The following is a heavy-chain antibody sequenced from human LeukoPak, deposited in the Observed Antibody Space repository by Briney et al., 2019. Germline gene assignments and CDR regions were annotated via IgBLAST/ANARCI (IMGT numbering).Heavy chain of an antibody. CDR2: IYHSGIT. D-gene: IGHD3-22*01. CDR3: ARDGYYYDSSAVFDY. CDR1: GYSIRSGFY. V-gene: IGHV4-38-2*02. J-gene: IGHJ4*02. Sequence: SETLSLTCTVSGYSIRSGFYWGWIRQPPGKGLEWIGNIYHSGITYYTLSLKSRVTISVDTSKNQFYLKLNSVTAADTAVYYCARDGYYYDSSAVFDYWGQGTLVTVSS.